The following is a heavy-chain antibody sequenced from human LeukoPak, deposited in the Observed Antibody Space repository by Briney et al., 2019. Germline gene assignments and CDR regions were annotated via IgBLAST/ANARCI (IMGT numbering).Heavy chain of an antibody. CDR2: ISGSGSAI. D-gene: IGHD1-20*01. V-gene: IGHV3-48*03. CDR1: GFTFSSYE. J-gene: IGHJ4*02. Sequence: GGSLRLSCAASGFTFSSYEMNWVRQAPGKGLEWVSYISGSGSAIYYADSVKGRFTISRDNAKNSLYLQMDSLRAEDTAVYYCARSNWNPFDYWGQGTLVTVSS. CDR3: ARSNWNPFDY.